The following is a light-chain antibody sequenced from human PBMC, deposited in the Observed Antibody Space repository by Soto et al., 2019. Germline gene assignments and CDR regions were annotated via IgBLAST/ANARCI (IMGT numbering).Light chain of an antibody. CDR1: QGISSY. V-gene: IGKV1-27*01. J-gene: IGKJ4*01. CDR3: QKYSSVPLT. Sequence: IRMTQSPSSLSASTGDRVTITCRASQGISSYLAWYQQKPGRSPKLLIYVASILQSGVPSRFSGSGSGTDFTLTISSLQPEDVATYYCQKYSSVPLTFGGGTKVEIK. CDR2: VAS.